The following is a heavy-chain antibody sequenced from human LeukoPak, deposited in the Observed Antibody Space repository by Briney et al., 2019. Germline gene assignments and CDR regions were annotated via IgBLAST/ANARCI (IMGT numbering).Heavy chain of an antibody. V-gene: IGHV3-53*05. CDR1: GFTVSSNY. D-gene: IGHD6-13*01. CDR2: LYHDGGT. CDR3: AGYSSSWYAVGY. Sequence: GGSLRLSCAASGFTVSSNYMSWVRQAPGKGLEYVSVLYHDGGTYYADSVKGRFTISRDNSKNTLYLQMNSLRAEDTAVYYCAGYSSSWYAVGYWGQGTLVTVSS. J-gene: IGHJ4*02.